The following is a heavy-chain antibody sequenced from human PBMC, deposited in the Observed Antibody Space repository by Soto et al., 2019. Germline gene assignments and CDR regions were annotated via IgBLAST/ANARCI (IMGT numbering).Heavy chain of an antibody. CDR1: GGSISTTTW. V-gene: IGHV4-4*02. CDR2: IYDSEST. J-gene: IGHJ3*02. CDR3: ARDQISGYAFEI. Sequence: SEPLSLTCAVSGGSISTTTWWSWVRQPPGKGLEWIGEIYDSESTNYNPSLKSRVSLSVDKSKNQFSLRLSSVTAADTAVYYCARDQISGYAFEIWGQGTMVNVAS. D-gene: IGHD5-12*01.